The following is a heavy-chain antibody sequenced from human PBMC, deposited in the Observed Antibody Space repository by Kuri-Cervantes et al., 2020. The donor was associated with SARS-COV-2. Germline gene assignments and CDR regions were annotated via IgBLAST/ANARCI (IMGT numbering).Heavy chain of an antibody. CDR3: ARGAPLPYSSGPTAAPDYYYGMDV. J-gene: IGHJ6*02. CDR2: IYHSGST. CDR1: GGSISSGDYY. Sequence: SETLSLTCTVSGGSISSGDYYWSWIRQPPGKGLEWIGSIYHSGSTYYNPSLKSRVTISVDTSKNQFSLKLSSVTAADTAVYYCARGAPLPYSSGPTAAPDYYYGMDVWGQGTTVTVSS. V-gene: IGHV4-39*07. D-gene: IGHD6-19*01.